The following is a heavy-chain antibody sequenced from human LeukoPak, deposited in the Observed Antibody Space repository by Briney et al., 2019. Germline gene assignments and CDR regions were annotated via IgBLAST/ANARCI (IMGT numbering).Heavy chain of an antibody. CDR3: ARGGKLLARDYYYYMDV. CDR1: GGTFSSYA. CDR2: IIPIFGTA. J-gene: IGHJ6*03. Sequence: PGASVKVSCKASGGTFSSYAISWVRQAPGQGLEWMGGIIPIFGTANYAQKFQGRVTITADESTSTAYMELSSLRSEDTAVYYCARGGKLLARDYYYYMDVWGKGTTVTVSS. D-gene: IGHD1-26*01. V-gene: IGHV1-69*13.